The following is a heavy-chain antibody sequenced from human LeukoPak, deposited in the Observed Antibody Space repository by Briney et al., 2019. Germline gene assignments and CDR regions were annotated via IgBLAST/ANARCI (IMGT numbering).Heavy chain of an antibody. D-gene: IGHD5-18*01. CDR1: GYSFTNYW. Sequence: GESLKISCKGSGYSFTNYWIGWVRQMPGKGLEWMGIIYPGDSNTKYSPSFQGPVTISADKSISTAYLQWSSLKASDTAMYYCARHPGYNYGSNYYYYMDVWGKGTTVTVSS. CDR3: ARHPGYNYGSNYYYYMDV. J-gene: IGHJ6*03. CDR2: IYPGDSNT. V-gene: IGHV5-51*01.